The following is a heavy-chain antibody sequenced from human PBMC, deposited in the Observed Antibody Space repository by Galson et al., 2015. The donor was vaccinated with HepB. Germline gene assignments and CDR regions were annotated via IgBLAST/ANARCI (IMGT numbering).Heavy chain of an antibody. CDR1: GFTFSSYS. J-gene: IGHJ6*02. V-gene: IGHV3-66*01. CDR3: ARDKRYGMDV. CDR2: IYSGGST. Sequence: SLRLSCAASGFTFSSYSMNWVRQAPGKGLEWVSVIYSGGSTYYADSVKGRFTISRDNSKNTLYLQMNSLRAEDTAVYYCARDKRYGMDVWGQGTTVTVSS.